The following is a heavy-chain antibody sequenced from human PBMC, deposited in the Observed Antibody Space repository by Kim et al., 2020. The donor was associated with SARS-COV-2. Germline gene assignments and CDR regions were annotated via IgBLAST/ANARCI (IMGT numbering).Heavy chain of an antibody. CDR1: GFTFSSYS. CDR3: AGSDSGRSNYYGMDV. CDR2: ISSSSSYI. V-gene: IGHV3-21*01. Sequence: GGSLRLSCAASGFTFSSYSMNWVRQAPGKGLEWVSSISSSSSYIYYADSVKGRFTISRDNAKNSLYLQMNSLRAEDTAVYYCAGSDSGRSNYYGMDVWGQGTTVTVSS. D-gene: IGHD5-12*01. J-gene: IGHJ6*02.